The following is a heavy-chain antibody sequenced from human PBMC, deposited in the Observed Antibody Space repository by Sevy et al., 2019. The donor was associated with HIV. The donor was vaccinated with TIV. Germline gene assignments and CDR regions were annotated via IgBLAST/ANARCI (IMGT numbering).Heavy chain of an antibody. CDR1: GFTFSSYE. CDR2: ISSSGSTI. Sequence: GESLKISCAASGFTFSSYEMNWVRQAPGKGLEWVSYISSSGSTIYYADSVKGRFTISRDNAKNSLYLQMNSLRAEDTAVYYCARTGDGYVLHYYYGMDVWGQGTTVTVSS. CDR3: ARTGDGYVLHYYYGMDV. D-gene: IGHD5-12*01. J-gene: IGHJ6*02. V-gene: IGHV3-48*03.